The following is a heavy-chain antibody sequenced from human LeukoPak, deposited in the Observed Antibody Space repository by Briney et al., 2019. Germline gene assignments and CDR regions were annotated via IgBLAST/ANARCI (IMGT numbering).Heavy chain of an antibody. V-gene: IGHV1-46*01. Sequence: AAVKVSSKASGFTFINYYMHWVRQAPGQGLEWLGIINLILGSTHYPQKFQDRVTMTRDTSTSTVYMELSSLRSEDTAVYYCARVPYYYGSGREGVARAFDIWGQGTMVTVSS. CDR2: INLILGST. J-gene: IGHJ3*02. D-gene: IGHD3-10*01. CDR1: GFTFINYY. CDR3: ARVPYYYGSGREGVARAFDI.